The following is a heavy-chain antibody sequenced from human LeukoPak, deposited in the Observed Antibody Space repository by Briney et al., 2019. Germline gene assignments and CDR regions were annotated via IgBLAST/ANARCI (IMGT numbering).Heavy chain of an antibody. J-gene: IGHJ5*02. Sequence: GGSLRLSCVASGFTFSSYAMHWVRQAPGKGLEWVAVISYDGSNKYYADSVKGRFTISRDNSKNTLYLQMNSLRAEDTAVYYCAREEGYYDSSGYYYNWFDPWGQGTLVTVSS. CDR2: ISYDGSNK. CDR3: AREEGYYDSSGYYYNWFDP. CDR1: GFTFSSYA. D-gene: IGHD3-22*01. V-gene: IGHV3-30*04.